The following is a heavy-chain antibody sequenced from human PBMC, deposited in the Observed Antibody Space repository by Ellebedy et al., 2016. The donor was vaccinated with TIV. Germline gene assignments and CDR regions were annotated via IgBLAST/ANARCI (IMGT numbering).Heavy chain of an antibody. CDR2: ITFDGSNK. CDR3: AKDWGKIRGRVTYSGSGSLGYYFDY. V-gene: IGHV3-30*18. J-gene: IGHJ4*02. D-gene: IGHD3-10*01. CDR1: GFIFSSYG. Sequence: PGGSLRLSCAASGFIFSSYGMHWVRQAPGKGLEWVAVITFDGSNKNYADSVKGRFTISRENSKKMEYLEMNSLRTEGTAVYYCAKDWGKIRGRVTYSGSGSLGYYFDYWGQGTLVTVSS.